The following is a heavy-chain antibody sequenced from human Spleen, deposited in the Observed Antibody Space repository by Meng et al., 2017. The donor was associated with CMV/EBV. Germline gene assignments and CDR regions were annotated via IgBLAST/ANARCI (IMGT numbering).Heavy chain of an antibody. CDR1: LSTSGVG. CDR2: IYWNDDE. Sequence: LSTSGVGVGWIRQPPGKALEWLVLIYWNDDERYSPSLKNRLIITKDTSKNQVVLTMINMDPVDTATYYCAHLLHYDYWSSYSFYFDYWGQGTLVTVSS. D-gene: IGHD3-3*01. J-gene: IGHJ4*02. V-gene: IGHV2-5*01. CDR3: AHLLHYDYWSSYSFYFDY.